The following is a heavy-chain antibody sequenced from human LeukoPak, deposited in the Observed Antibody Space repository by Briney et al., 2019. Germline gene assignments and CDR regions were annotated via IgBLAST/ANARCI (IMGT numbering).Heavy chain of an antibody. V-gene: IGHV4-39*01. Sequence: SETLSLTCTVSGGSISSSSYYWGWIRQPPXKGLEWIGSMYYSGSTYYNPSLKSRVTISVDTSKNQFSLKLSSVTAADTAVYYCGRRGDGYNYFVYWGQGTLVTVSS. CDR2: MYYSGST. D-gene: IGHD5-24*01. CDR3: GRRGDGYNYFVY. CDR1: GGSISSSSYY. J-gene: IGHJ4*02.